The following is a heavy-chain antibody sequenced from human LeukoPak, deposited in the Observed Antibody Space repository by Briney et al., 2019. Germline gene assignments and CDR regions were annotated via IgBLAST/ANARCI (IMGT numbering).Heavy chain of an antibody. CDR3: ARDLVTVTKGFDI. CDR2: ISYIGST. J-gene: IGHJ3*02. V-gene: IGHV4-59*01. CDR1: GGSISSYY. D-gene: IGHD4-17*01. Sequence: SETLSLTCTVSGGSISSYYWSWIRQPPGKGLEWIGYISYIGSTNYNPSLKGRVTISIDTSRNQFSLRLSSVTAADTAVYYCARDLVTVTKGFDIWGQGTMVSVSS.